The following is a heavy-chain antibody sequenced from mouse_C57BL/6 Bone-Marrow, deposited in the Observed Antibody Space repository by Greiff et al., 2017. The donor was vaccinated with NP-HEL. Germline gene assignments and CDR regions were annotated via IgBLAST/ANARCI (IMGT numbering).Heavy chain of an antibody. CDR1: GYTFTSYW. CDR3: ARCGYDGWFAY. CDR2: IHPNSGST. J-gene: IGHJ3*01. Sequence: VKLVESGAELVKPGASVKLSCKASGYTFTSYWMHWVKQRPGQGLEWIGMIHPNSGSTNYNEKFKSKATLTVDKSSSTAYMQLSSLTSEDSAVYYCARCGYDGWFAYWGQGTLVTVSA. D-gene: IGHD2-2*01. V-gene: IGHV1-64*01.